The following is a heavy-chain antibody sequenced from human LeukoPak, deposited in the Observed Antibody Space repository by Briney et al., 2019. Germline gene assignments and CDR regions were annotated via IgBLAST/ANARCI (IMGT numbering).Heavy chain of an antibody. CDR2: INPSGGST. CDR1: GYTFASYY. CDR3: ATRGLWLRSAYFDY. J-gene: IGHJ4*02. D-gene: IGHD5-12*01. Sequence: ASVKVSCKASGYTFASYYMHWVRQAPGQGLEWMGIINPSGGSTSYAQKFQGRVTMTEDTSTDTAYMELSSLRSEDTAVYYCATRGLWLRSAYFDYWGQGTLVTVSS. V-gene: IGHV1-46*01.